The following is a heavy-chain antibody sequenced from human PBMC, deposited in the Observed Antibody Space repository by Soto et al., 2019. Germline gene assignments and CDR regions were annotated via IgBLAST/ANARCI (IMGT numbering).Heavy chain of an antibody. Sequence: QVQLVESGGGLVKPGGSLRLSCAASGFTFSDHYMSWIRQAPGKGLEWVSYISTSGSTMYYADSVKGRYTISRDNAKKSLYLQKNSLRVEDTAVYYCEMQGGIAASRRFGPWGQGTLVTVFS. D-gene: IGHD6-13*01. J-gene: IGHJ5*02. V-gene: IGHV3-11*01. CDR2: ISTSGSTM. CDR1: GFTFSDHY. CDR3: EMQGGIAASRRFGP.